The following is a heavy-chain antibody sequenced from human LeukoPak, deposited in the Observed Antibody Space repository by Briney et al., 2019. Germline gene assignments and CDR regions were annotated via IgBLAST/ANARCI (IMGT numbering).Heavy chain of an antibody. J-gene: IGHJ3*01. CDR1: GYSITTSYY. V-gene: IGHV4-38-2*02. Sequence: NSSETLSLTCTVSGYSITTSYYWSWIRQPPGKGLEWIGCIYNSGSTSYHSGNTKFNPSLKSRVTLSVDTSKNQFSLKLTSVTAADTAVYYCARDSSGLDAFDVWGPGTMVTVSS. D-gene: IGHD3-22*01. CDR2: IYNSGSTSY. CDR3: ARDSSGLDAFDV.